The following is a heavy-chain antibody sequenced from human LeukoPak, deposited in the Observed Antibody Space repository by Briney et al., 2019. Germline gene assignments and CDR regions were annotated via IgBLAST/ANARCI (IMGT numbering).Heavy chain of an antibody. J-gene: IGHJ4*02. Sequence: PGGSLKLSCAASGFTFSGSAMHWVRQASGKGLEWVGRIRSKANSYATAYAASVKGRFTISRDDSKNTAYLQMNSLKTEDTAVYYCARDYLYCSGGSCYPSFDYWGQGTLVTVSS. CDR3: ARDYLYCSGGSCYPSFDY. D-gene: IGHD2-15*01. CDR1: GFTFSGSA. V-gene: IGHV3-73*01. CDR2: IRSKANSYAT.